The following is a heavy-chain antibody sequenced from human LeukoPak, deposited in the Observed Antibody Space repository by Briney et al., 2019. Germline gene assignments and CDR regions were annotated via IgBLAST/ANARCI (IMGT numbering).Heavy chain of an antibody. J-gene: IGHJ6*02. CDR3: ARGYYDFWSGSALYYYGMDV. CDR1: GGSISSGSYY. Sequence: SETLSLTCTVSGGSISSGSYYWSWIRQPAGKGLEWIGRIYTSGSTNYNPSLKSRVTISVDTSKNQFPLKLSSVTAADTAVYYCARGYYDFWSGSALYYYGMDVWGQGTTVTVSS. CDR2: IYTSGST. D-gene: IGHD3-3*01. V-gene: IGHV4-61*02.